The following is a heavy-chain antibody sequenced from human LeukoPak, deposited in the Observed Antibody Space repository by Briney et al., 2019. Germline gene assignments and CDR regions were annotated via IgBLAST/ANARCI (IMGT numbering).Heavy chain of an antibody. CDR1: EFIFSSYV. CDR2: ISGSGDIT. CDR3: AKDSWYGDFSVLFDY. D-gene: IGHD4-17*01. V-gene: IGHV3-23*01. J-gene: IGHJ4*02. Sequence: PGGSLRLSCAAFEFIFSSYVMSWVRQAPGKGLEWISSISGSGDITYYADSVKGRFTTSRDNSKNTLVLQMNSLRAEDTAVYYCAKDSWYGDFSVLFDYWGQGTLATVSS.